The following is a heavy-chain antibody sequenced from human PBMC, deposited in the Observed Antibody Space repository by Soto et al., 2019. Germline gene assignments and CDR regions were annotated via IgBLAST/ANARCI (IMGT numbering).Heavy chain of an antibody. J-gene: IGHJ5*02. CDR2: IIPIFGTA. Sequence: QVQLVQSGADVKKPGSSVKVSCKASGGTFSSYAISWVRQAPGQGLEWMGGIIPIFGTANYAQKFQGRVTITADKSTSTAYMELSCLRSADTAVYYCAREGYSGLSNWFDPWGQVTLVTVSS. CDR1: GGTFSSYA. V-gene: IGHV1-69*06. D-gene: IGHD5-12*01. CDR3: AREGYSGLSNWFDP.